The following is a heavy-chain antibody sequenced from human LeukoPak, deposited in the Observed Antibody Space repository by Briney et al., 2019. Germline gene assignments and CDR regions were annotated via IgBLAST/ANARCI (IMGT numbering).Heavy chain of an antibody. CDR3: VRDFIVGTPPGRD. CDR1: GFTFSSYE. D-gene: IGHD5-12*01. J-gene: IGHJ4*02. Sequence: GGSLRLSCAASGFTFSSYEMNWVRQAPGKGLEWVSYISSSGSTIYYADSVKGRFTISRDNAKNSLYLQMNSLGVEDTAVYYCVRDFIVGTPPGRDWGQGTLVTVSS. CDR2: ISSSGSTI. V-gene: IGHV3-48*03.